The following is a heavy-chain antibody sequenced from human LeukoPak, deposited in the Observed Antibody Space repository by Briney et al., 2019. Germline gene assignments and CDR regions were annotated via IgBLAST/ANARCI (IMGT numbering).Heavy chain of an antibody. D-gene: IGHD5-24*01. CDR2: ISPSGTDI. J-gene: IGHJ4*02. V-gene: IGHV3-11*01. CDR1: GFTFTDTY. Sequence: PGGSLRLSCAVSGFTFTDTYMTWIRQAPGKGLESLSYISPSGTDISYADSVKGRFTISRDNAKNSLYLQMNSLRAEDTAVYYCAKNNWRLQSTNYFDYWGQGTLVTVSS. CDR3: AKNNWRLQSTNYFDY.